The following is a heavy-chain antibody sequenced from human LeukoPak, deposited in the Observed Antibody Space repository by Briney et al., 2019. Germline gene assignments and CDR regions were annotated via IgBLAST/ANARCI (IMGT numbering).Heavy chain of an antibody. J-gene: IGHJ6*03. CDR1: GYTFTGYY. CDR2: INPNSGGT. CDR3: ASDVDIVAKNGGTDYYYMDV. D-gene: IGHD5-12*01. Sequence: ASVKVSCKASGYTFTGYYMHWVRQAPGQGLELMGLINPNSGGTNYAQKFQGRVTMTRDTSISTAYMELSRQRSDDTAVYYCASDVDIVAKNGGTDYYYMDVWGKGTTVTVSS. V-gene: IGHV1-2*06.